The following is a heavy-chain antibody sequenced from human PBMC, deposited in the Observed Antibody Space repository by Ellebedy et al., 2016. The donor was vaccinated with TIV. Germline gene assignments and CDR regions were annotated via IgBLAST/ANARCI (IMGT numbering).Heavy chain of an antibody. CDR2: IYYSGST. D-gene: IGHD1-26*01. V-gene: IGHV4-61*01. CDR1: GGSISSSSYY. Sequence: SETLSLTCTVSGGSISSSSYYWSWIRQPPGKGLEWIGYIYYSGSTNYNPSLKSRVTISVDTSKNQFSLKLSSVTAADTAVYYCARGGVELEIPFDYWGQGTLVTVSS. J-gene: IGHJ4*02. CDR3: ARGGVELEIPFDY.